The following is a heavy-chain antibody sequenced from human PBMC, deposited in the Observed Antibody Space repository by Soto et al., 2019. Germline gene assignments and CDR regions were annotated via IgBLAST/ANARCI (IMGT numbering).Heavy chain of an antibody. D-gene: IGHD2-8*01. J-gene: IGHJ6*02. CDR3: ARDLYSGNLYYYYGMDV. CDR2: ISSSSSTI. V-gene: IGHV3-48*02. Sequence: GGSLRLSCAASGFTFSSYSMNWVRQAPGKGLEWVSYISSSSSTIYYADSVKGRFTISRDNAKNSLYLQMNSLRDEDTAVYYCARDLYSGNLYYYYGMDVWGQGTTVTVSS. CDR1: GFTFSSYS.